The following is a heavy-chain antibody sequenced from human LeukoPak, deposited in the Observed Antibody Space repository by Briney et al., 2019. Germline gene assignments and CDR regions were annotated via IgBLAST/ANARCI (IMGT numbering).Heavy chain of an antibody. CDR1: GGSFSLYY. CDR3: ARGVYNYGGHNWFDP. V-gene: IGHV4-4*07. Sequence: PSETLSLTCTVSGGSFSLYYWNWIRQPAGKGLEWIGRIYTSGSTNYNPSLKSRVTMSVDTSKNQFSLKLSSVTAADTAVYYCARGVYNYGGHNWFDPWGQGTLVTVSS. J-gene: IGHJ5*02. CDR2: IYTSGST. D-gene: IGHD5-18*01.